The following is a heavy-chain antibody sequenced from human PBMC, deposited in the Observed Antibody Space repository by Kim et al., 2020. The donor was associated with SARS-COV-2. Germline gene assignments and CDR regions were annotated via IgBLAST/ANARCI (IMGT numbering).Heavy chain of an antibody. Sequence: SETLSLTCTVSGGSISSSSYYWGWIRQPPGKGLEWIGSIYYSGSTYYNPSLKSRVTISVDTSKNQFSLKLSSVTAADTAVYYCAASTTAYCGGDCYPHYGMDVWGQGTTVSVSS. J-gene: IGHJ6*02. CDR1: GGSISSSSYY. CDR2: IYYSGST. D-gene: IGHD2-21*02. CDR3: AASTTAYCGGDCYPHYGMDV. V-gene: IGHV4-39*01.